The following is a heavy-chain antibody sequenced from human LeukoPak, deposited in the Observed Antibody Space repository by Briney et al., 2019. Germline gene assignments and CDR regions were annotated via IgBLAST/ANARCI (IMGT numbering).Heavy chain of an antibody. V-gene: IGHV3-23*01. CDR3: ARDLWGAMDY. Sequence: GGSLRLSCAASGFTFSSYAMSWVRHAPGKGLEWVSAISGSGGSTYYADSVKGRFTISRDSSKNTLYLQMSSLRAEDTAVYYCARDLWGAMDYWGQGTLVTVSS. J-gene: IGHJ4*02. D-gene: IGHD3-16*01. CDR1: GFTFSSYA. CDR2: ISGSGGST.